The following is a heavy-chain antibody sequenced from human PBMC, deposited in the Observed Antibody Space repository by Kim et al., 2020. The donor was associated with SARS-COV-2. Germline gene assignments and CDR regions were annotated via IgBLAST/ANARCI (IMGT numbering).Heavy chain of an antibody. Sequence: SVKVSCKASGGTFSSYAISWVRQAPGQGLEWMGGIIPIFGTANYAQKFQGRVTITADESTSTAYMELSSLRSEDTAVYYCARVGQLALYYYYYGMDVWGQGTTVTVSS. CDR1: GGTFSSYA. J-gene: IGHJ6*02. CDR2: IIPIFGTA. V-gene: IGHV1-69*13. D-gene: IGHD6-13*01. CDR3: ARVGQLALYYYYYGMDV.